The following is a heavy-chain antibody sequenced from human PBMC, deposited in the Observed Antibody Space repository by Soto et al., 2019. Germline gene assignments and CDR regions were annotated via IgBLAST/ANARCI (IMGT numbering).Heavy chain of an antibody. CDR3: ARDSAGTTQSVRFDP. CDR1: GFPFRCYS. Sequence: GGCLRLSRAASGFPFRCYSMKLGRPAPGKGLEWVSCISSSSSYIYYADSVKGRFSISRDNAKNSVYLQMNSLRAEDTAVYYCARDSAGTTQSVRFDPWGQGTLVTVSS. CDR2: ISSSSSYI. D-gene: IGHD1-7*01. V-gene: IGHV3-21*01. J-gene: IGHJ5*02.